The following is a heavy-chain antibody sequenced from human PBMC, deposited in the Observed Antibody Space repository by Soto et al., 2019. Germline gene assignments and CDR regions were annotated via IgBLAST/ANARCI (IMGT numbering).Heavy chain of an antibody. CDR2: INTYNGMT. V-gene: IGHV1-18*01. J-gene: IGHJ4*02. CDR3: AKSPRGEMATD. CDR1: GYTFINYH. D-gene: IGHD5-12*01. Sequence: QVQLVQSGGEVKKPGSSVTVSCKASGYTFINYHITWVRQAPGQGLEWMAWINTYNGMTDYAHWFQGRVTMTIDTSTRTAYMELRNQGSDDTAVYFCAKSPRGEMATDWGQGTLVTVS.